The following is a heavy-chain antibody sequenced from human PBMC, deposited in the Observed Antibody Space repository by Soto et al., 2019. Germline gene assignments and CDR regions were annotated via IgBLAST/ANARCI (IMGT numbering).Heavy chain of an antibody. V-gene: IGHV5-10-1*01. Sequence: GESLKISCKGSEYSFTSRWISWVRQMPGKGLEWMGRIDPSSSYTNYSPSFEGHVTISVDKSITTAYLQWSSLRASDTAIYYCARHRHSNYEENWFDPWGQGTLVTVSS. J-gene: IGHJ5*02. D-gene: IGHD4-4*01. CDR3: ARHRHSNYEENWFDP. CDR2: IDPSSSYT. CDR1: EYSFTSRW.